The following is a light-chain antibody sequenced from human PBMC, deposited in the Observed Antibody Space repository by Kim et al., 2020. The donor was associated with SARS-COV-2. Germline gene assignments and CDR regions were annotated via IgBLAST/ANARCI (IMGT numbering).Light chain of an antibody. CDR2: AAS. CDR1: QIISNY. Sequence: SASVGDRVTITCRAIQIISNYLNCYQPQPGRAPNLLIDAASKWQSGVSSRFSVSGSGTDFTLTITSLQPEDFATYYCQQSHTTLYTFGQGTKLEI. J-gene: IGKJ2*01. CDR3: QQSHTTLYT. V-gene: IGKV1-39*01.